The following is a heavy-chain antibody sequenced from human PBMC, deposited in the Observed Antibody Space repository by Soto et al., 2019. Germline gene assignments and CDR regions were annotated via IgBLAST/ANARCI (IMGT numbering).Heavy chain of an antibody. CDR3: ARTSMQSRGYSYGHGGMDV. D-gene: IGHD5-18*01. Sequence: GESLKISCKGSGYSFTNHWIGWVRQMPGKGLEWMGIIYPDDSDTKYSPSFQGQVTISADKSISTASLQWSSLKASDTAMYYCARTSMQSRGYSYGHGGMDVWGQGTTVTVSS. CDR1: GYSFTNHW. V-gene: IGHV5-51*01. J-gene: IGHJ6*02. CDR2: IYPDDSDT.